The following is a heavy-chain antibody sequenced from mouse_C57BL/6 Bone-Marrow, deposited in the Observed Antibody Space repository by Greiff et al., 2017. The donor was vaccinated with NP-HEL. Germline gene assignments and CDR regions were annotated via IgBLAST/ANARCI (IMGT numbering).Heavy chain of an antibody. CDR2: INPNNGGT. D-gene: IGHD1-1*01. CDR1: GYTFTDYN. CDR3: ARWGRYGSSPYWYFDV. V-gene: IGHV1-22*01. J-gene: IGHJ1*03. Sequence: EVKLQESGPELVKPGASVKMSCKASGYTFTDYNMHWVKQSHGKSLEWIGYINPNNGGTSYNQKFKGKATLTVNKSSSTAYMELRSLTSEDSAVYYCARWGRYGSSPYWYFDVWGTGTTVTVSS.